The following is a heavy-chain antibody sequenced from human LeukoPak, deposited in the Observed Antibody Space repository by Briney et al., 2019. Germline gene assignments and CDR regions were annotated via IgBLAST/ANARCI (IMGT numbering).Heavy chain of an antibody. CDR1: GGSISSSNW. V-gene: IGHV4-4*02. CDR2: IYHSGST. J-gene: IGHJ4*02. CDR3: ARIGHEDYYFDY. Sequence: PSETLSLTCAVSGGSISSSNWWSWVRQPPGKGLEWIGEIYHSGSTNYNPSLKSRVTISVDTSKNQFSLKLSSVTAADTAVYYCARIGHEDYYFDYWGQGTLVTVSS.